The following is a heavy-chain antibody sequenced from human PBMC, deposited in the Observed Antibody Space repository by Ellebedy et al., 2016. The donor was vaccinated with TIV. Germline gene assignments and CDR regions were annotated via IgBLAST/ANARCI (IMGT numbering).Heavy chain of an antibody. J-gene: IGHJ4*02. Sequence: PGGSLRLSCAASGFTFSLNWMYWVRQAPGKGLEWVANIKEDGSEEYYVDSVKGRFTISRDNAKNSLYLQMNSLRAEDTAVYYCARGRYTSGWYPDYFDYWGQGTLVTVSS. CDR1: GFTFSLNW. CDR3: ARGRYTSGWYPDYFDY. V-gene: IGHV3-7*03. CDR2: IKEDGSEE. D-gene: IGHD6-19*01.